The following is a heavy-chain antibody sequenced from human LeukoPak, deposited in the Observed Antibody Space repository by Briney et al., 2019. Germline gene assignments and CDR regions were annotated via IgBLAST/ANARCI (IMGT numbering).Heavy chain of an antibody. CDR2: MNPNSGNT. V-gene: IGHV1-8*03. CDR1: GYTFTSYD. D-gene: IGHD1-1*01. J-gene: IGHJ6*03. Sequence: ASVKVSCKASGYTFTSYDINWVRQATGQGLEWMGWMNPNSGNTGYAQKFQGRVTITRNTSISTAYMELSSLRSEDTAVYYCAREGIRTRRTYYYYYYMDVWGKGTTVTVSS. CDR3: AREGIRTRRTYYYYYYMDV.